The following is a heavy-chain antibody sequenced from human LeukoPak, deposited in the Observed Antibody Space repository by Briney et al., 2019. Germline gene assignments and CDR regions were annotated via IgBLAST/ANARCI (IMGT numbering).Heavy chain of an antibody. V-gene: IGHV1-2*02. CDR1: GYTFTTYA. Sequence: ASVKVSCKASGYTFTTYAMNWVRQAPGQGLEWMGWINPNSGGTNCAQKFQGRVTMTRDTSISTAYMELSRLRSDDTAVYYCARDSDPYSSSWYSYYYYYMDVWGKGTTVTVSS. D-gene: IGHD6-13*01. CDR3: ARDSDPYSSSWYSYYYYYMDV. J-gene: IGHJ6*03. CDR2: INPNSGGT.